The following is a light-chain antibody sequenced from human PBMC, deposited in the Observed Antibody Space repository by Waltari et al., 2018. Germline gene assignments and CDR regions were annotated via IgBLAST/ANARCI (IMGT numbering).Light chain of an antibody. V-gene: IGLV2-8*01. CDR1: SNDVGAYHY. CDR2: EVS. J-gene: IGLJ2*01. Sequence: QSALTQPPSASGSPGQSVTISCPGTSNDVGAYHYVPWYQQHPGKAPKLMIYEVSMRPSGVPDRFSGSKSDNTASLTVSGLQAEDEADYYCSSFAGNNNVVFGGGTKLTVL. CDR3: SSFAGNNNVV.